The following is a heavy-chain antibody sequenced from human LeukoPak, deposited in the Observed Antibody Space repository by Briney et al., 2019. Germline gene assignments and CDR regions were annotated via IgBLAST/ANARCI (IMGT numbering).Heavy chain of an antibody. Sequence: ASVKVSCKASGYTFTGYYMHWVRQAPGQGLEWMGWINPNSGGTNYAQKFQGRVTMTRDTSISTAYMELSRLRSDDTAVYYCARGATITMVWGVEWFDPWGQGTLVTVSS. V-gene: IGHV1-2*02. J-gene: IGHJ5*02. D-gene: IGHD3-10*01. CDR1: GYTFTGYY. CDR2: INPNSGGT. CDR3: ARGATITMVWGVEWFDP.